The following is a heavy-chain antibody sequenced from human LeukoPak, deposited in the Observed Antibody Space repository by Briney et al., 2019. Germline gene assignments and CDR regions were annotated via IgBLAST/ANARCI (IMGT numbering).Heavy chain of an antibody. CDR1: GYSFTDYY. V-gene: IGHV1-2*02. J-gene: IGHJ3*02. Sequence: ASVKVSCKASGYSFTDYYVNWVRQAPGQGLEWMGWINPHSGGTKYAQKFQGRVTMTRDTSINTAYMELSRLRFDDTAVYYCARPPSVYSSSADAFNIWGQGTKVTVS. CDR2: INPHSGGT. CDR3: ARPPSVYSSSADAFNI. D-gene: IGHD6-6*01.